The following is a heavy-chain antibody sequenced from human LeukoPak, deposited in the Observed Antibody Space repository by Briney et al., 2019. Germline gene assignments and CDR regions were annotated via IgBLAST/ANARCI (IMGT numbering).Heavy chain of an antibody. CDR2: ISYDGSNK. J-gene: IGHJ4*02. CDR3: ARVPPYYYDSSGYPLDY. D-gene: IGHD3-22*01. V-gene: IGHV3-30*01. CDR1: GFTFSSYA. Sequence: GGSLRLSCAASGFTFSSYAMHWVRQAPGKGLEWVAVISYDGSNKYYADSVKGRFTISRDNSKNTLYLQMNSLRAEDTAVYHCARVPPYYYDSSGYPLDYWGQGTLVTVSS.